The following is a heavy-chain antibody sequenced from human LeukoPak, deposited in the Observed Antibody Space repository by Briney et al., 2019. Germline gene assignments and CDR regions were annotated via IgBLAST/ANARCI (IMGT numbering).Heavy chain of an antibody. CDR3: ARAPEYGNWFHP. Sequence: SETLSLTCAVYGGSFSGYYWSWIRQPPGKGLEWIGEINHSGSTNYNPSLKSRVTISVDTSKNQFSLKLSSVTAADTAVYYCARAPEYGNWFHPWGQGTLVTVSS. CDR2: INHSGST. D-gene: IGHD4-17*01. V-gene: IGHV4-34*01. J-gene: IGHJ5*02. CDR1: GGSFSGYY.